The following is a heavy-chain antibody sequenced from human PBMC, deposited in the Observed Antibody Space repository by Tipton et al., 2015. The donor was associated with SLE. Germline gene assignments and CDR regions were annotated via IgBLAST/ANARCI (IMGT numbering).Heavy chain of an antibody. CDR1: GGSFSGYY. V-gene: IGHV4-34*01. Sequence: TLSLTCAVYGGSFSGYYWSWIRQPPGKGLEWIGEINHSGSTNYNPSLKSRVTISVDTSKNQFSLKLSSVTAADTAVYYCARNERKDFDYWGQGTLVTVSS. J-gene: IGHJ4*02. D-gene: IGHD1-1*01. CDR3: ARNERKDFDY. CDR2: INHSGST.